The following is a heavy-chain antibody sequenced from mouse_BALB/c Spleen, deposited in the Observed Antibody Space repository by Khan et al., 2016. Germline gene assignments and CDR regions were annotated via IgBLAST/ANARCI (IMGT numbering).Heavy chain of an antibody. CDR2: ISYSGST. Sequence: VQLKESGPGLVKPSQSLSLTCTVTGYSITSDYAWNWIRQFPGNKLEWMGYISYSGSTSYNPSLKSRISITRDTSKNQFFLQLNSVTTEDTATYYWARAPPRWYFDVWGAGPRSPSPQ. CDR3: ARAPPRWYFDV. CDR1: GYSITSDYA. V-gene: IGHV3-2*02. J-gene: IGHJ1*01.